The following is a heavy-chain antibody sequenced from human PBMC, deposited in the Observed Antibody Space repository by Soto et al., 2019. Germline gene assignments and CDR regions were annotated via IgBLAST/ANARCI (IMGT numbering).Heavy chain of an antibody. J-gene: IGHJ4*02. CDR3: ARDLGVALATLTLDY. CDR2: ITTSSTYR. V-gene: IGHV3-21*06. D-gene: IGHD2-15*01. CDR1: GFTLSTYS. Sequence: GGSLRLSCAASGFTLSTYSMNWVRQAPGKGLEWVSDITTSSTYRFYADSVKGRFTISRDDAKNSLYLQMNSLRVEDTGVYYCARDLGVALATLTLDYWGQGTLVTVSS.